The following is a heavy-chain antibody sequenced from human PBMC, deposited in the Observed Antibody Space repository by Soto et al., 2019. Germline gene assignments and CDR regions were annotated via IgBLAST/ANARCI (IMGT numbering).Heavy chain of an antibody. Sequence: VGSLRLSCAASGFTFSDYYMSWIRQAPGKGLEWVSYISSSGSTIYYADSVKGRFTISRDNAKNSLYLQMNSLRAEDTAVYYCARDLLTGSLGFDPWGQGTLVTVSS. CDR3: ARDLLTGSLGFDP. D-gene: IGHD3-9*01. CDR1: GFTFSDYY. CDR2: ISSSGSTI. V-gene: IGHV3-11*01. J-gene: IGHJ5*02.